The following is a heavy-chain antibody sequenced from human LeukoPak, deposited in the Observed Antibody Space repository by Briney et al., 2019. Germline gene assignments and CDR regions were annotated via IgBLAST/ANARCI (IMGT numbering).Heavy chain of an antibody. J-gene: IGHJ5*02. V-gene: IGHV3-23*01. CDR2: ISGSGAGI. CDR3: AKQGHSGYDLNWLDP. D-gene: IGHD5-12*01. Sequence: PGGSLRLSCATSGFIFSTYAMSWVRLAPGKGLEWVSGISGSGAGIYYADSVKGRFTISRDNSRNTLYLQMNSLRAEDTAVYYCAKQGHSGYDLNWLDPWDQGTLVTVSS. CDR1: GFIFSTYA.